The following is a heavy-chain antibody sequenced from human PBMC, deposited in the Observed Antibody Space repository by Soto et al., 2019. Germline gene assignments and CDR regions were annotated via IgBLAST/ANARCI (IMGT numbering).Heavy chain of an antibody. J-gene: IGHJ6*02. Sequence: SETLSLTCTVSGGSISSGGYYWSWIRQQPGKGLEWIGYSYDSGSTYYNPSLRSRVTISVDTSKNQFSLQLSSVTAADTAVYYCSRDCHRCFRYYGMDVWGQGTTVTVSS. CDR1: GGSISSGGYY. D-gene: IGHD2-15*01. V-gene: IGHV4-31*03. CDR2: SYDSGST. CDR3: SRDCHRCFRYYGMDV.